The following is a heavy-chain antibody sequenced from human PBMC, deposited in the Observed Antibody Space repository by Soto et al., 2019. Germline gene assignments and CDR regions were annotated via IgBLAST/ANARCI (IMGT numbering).Heavy chain of an antibody. CDR1: GGSVSSGSYY. CDR3: ARDRWLMTTVTMRAFDI. Sequence: QVQLQESGPGLVKPSETLSLTYTVSGGSVSSGSYYWSWIRQPPGKGLEWIGYIYYSGSTNYNPSLKSRVTISVDTSKNQFSLKLSSVTAADTAVYYCARDRWLMTTVTMRAFDIWGQGTMVTVSS. CDR2: IYYSGST. V-gene: IGHV4-61*01. D-gene: IGHD4-17*01. J-gene: IGHJ3*02.